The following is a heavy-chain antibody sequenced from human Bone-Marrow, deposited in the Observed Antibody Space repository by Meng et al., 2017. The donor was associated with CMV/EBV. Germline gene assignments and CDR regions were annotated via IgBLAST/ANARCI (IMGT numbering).Heavy chain of an antibody. CDR1: GGSISNYY. V-gene: IGHV4-59*01. CDR2: IYYSGST. J-gene: IGHJ6*02. Sequence: GSLRLSCTVSGGSISNYYWGWIRQPPGKGLEWIGCIYYSGSTNYNPSLKSRVTISVHTSKIQFSLKVSSVTAADTAVYYCARGHPAFSGVDVWGQGTTVTVSS. D-gene: IGHD2/OR15-2a*01. CDR3: ARGHPAFSGVDV.